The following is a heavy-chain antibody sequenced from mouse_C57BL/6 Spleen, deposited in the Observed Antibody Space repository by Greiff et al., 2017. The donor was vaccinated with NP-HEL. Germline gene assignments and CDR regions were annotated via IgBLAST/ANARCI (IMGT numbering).Heavy chain of an antibody. V-gene: IGHV1-81*01. CDR3: AKWGTTVVATRYFDV. Sequence: QVQLQQSGAELARPGASVKLSCKASGYTFTSYCMSWVKQRTGQGLEWIGVIYPRCGNTYYNEQFKGKATLTADTSSSTAYMELLRLTSEDSSVYFCAKWGTTVVATRYFDVWGTGTSVTVSS. CDR1: GYTFTSYC. CDR2: IYPRCGNT. J-gene: IGHJ1*03. D-gene: IGHD1-1*01.